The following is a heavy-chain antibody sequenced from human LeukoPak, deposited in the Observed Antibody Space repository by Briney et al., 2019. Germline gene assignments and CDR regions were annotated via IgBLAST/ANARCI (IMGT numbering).Heavy chain of an antibody. CDR1: GFTFSSYA. D-gene: IGHD5-24*01. CDR2: ISYDGSNK. CDR3: AREQDGYTFDY. J-gene: IGHJ4*02. V-gene: IGHV3-30*04. Sequence: PGGSLRLSCAASGFTFSSYAMRWVRQAPGKGLEWVAVISYDGSNKYYADSVKGRFTISRDNSKNTLYLQMNSLRAEDTAVYYCAREQDGYTFDYWGQGTLVTVSS.